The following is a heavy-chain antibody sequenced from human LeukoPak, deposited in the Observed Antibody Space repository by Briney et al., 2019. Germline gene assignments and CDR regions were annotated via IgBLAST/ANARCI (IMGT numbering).Heavy chain of an antibody. Sequence: LEWVSAISGSGGSTYYADSVKGRFTISRDNSKNTLYLQMNSLRAEDTAVYYCAWSRLSGDYWGQGTLVTVSS. CDR2: ISGSGGST. V-gene: IGHV3-23*01. J-gene: IGHJ4*02. D-gene: IGHD2-8*01. CDR3: AWSRLSGDY.